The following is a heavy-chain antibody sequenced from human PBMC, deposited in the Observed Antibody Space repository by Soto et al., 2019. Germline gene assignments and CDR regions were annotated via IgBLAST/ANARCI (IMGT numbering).Heavy chain of an antibody. D-gene: IGHD3-3*01. CDR1: GYEFWGHW. Sequence: EVQLVQSGAEVKKPGESLKISCKGSGYEFWGHWIVCVRQVPGKGLEWMGIIYPDDSQTRYSPSFPCQVTFSADKSINAAYLQWSSLRFSDSAMYYCAILNAPRETLFPYFGYLGQGTLVTVSS. J-gene: IGHJ4*02. CDR3: AILNAPRETLFPYFGY. CDR2: IYPDDSQT. V-gene: IGHV5-51*01.